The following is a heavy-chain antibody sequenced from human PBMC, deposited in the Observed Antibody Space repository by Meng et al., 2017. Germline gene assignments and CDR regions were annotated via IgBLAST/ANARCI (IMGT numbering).Heavy chain of an antibody. CDR2: IKQDGSEK. J-gene: IGHJ4*02. Sequence: GESLKISCAASGFTFNSHWRSWVRQAPGKGLEWVANIKQDGSEKYYVDSVEGRFTISRDNAKNSLSLEMNSLRVEDTAVYYCVRDKTVGATIFDCWGQGTLVTVSS. CDR3: VRDKTVGATIFDC. V-gene: IGHV3-7*01. CDR1: GFTFNSHW. D-gene: IGHD1-26*01.